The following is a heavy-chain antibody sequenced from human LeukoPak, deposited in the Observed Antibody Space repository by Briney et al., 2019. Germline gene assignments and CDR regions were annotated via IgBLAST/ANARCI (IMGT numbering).Heavy chain of an antibody. CDR3: ARTQGLSGITMVRGVIVPFDY. Sequence: ASVKVSCKASGYTFTSYDINWVRQATGQGLEWMGWMSPNSGNTGYAQKFQGRVTMTRNTSISTAYMELSSLRSEDTAVYYCARTQGLSGITMVRGVIVPFDYWGQGTLVTVSS. CDR2: MSPNSGNT. V-gene: IGHV1-8*01. J-gene: IGHJ4*02. D-gene: IGHD3-10*01. CDR1: GYTFTSYD.